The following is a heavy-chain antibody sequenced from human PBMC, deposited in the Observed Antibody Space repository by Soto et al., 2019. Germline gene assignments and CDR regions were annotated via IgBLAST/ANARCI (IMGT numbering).Heavy chain of an antibody. D-gene: IGHD3-10*01. CDR1: GYSISAYY. CDR3: GRDDYGIFPY. V-gene: IGHV1-2*02. J-gene: IGHJ4*02. Sequence: GASVKVSCKASGYSISAYYIHWVRQAPGQGLEWMGWIDPKNGGTVSAQKFQGRLTMTRDTSISTVYKDLSGLTSDDTALYYCGRDDYGIFPYWGQGSLVTVSS. CDR2: IDPKNGGT.